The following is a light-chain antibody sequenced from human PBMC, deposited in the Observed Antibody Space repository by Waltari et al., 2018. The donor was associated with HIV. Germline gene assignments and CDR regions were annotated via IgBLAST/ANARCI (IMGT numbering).Light chain of an antibody. V-gene: IGLV2-23*02. CDR1: SSDIGNSNL. CDR3: CSYASSGTLVV. J-gene: IGLJ2*01. CDR2: EVT. Sequence: QSALTQPASVSGSPGQSISISCTEASSDIGNSNLVSWYQHHTGRAPKLLIFEVTKRPSGFSNRFSGSKSCNTASLTISDLQAEDEADYYCCSYASSGTLVVFGGGTRVTVL.